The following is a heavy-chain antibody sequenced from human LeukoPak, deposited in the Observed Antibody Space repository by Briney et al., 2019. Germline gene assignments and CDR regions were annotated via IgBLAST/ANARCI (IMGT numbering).Heavy chain of an antibody. CDR1: GYSISSGYY. D-gene: IGHD1-14*01. CDR3: ARIPSRISWFDP. V-gene: IGHV4-38-2*02. Sequence: SETLSLTCTVSGYSISSGYYWGWIRQPPGKGLEWIGSIYHSGRTYYNPSLKSRVTISVDTSKNQFSLKLRSVTAADTAVYYCARIPSRISWFDPWGQGTLVTVSS. J-gene: IGHJ5*02. CDR2: IYHSGRT.